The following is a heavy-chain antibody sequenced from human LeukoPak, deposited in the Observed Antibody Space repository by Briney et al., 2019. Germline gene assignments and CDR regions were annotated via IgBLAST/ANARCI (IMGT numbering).Heavy chain of an antibody. D-gene: IGHD3-22*01. CDR3: ATPLDYYGSSGHHQGGD. CDR2: IKEDGTRK. Sequence: GGSLRLSCAASGFTFSSHWMTWVRQAPGKGLEWVATIKEDGTRKNYMDSVKGRFTISRDNAKNSLYLQMSGLRAEDTALYYCATPLDYYGSSGHHQGGDWGRGTLVTVSS. V-gene: IGHV3-7*03. CDR1: GFTFSSHW. J-gene: IGHJ4*02.